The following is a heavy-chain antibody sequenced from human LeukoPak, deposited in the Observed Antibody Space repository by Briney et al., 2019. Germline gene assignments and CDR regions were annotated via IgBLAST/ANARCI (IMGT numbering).Heavy chain of an antibody. D-gene: IGHD6-19*01. V-gene: IGHV4-59*01. CDR2: PYHSGTT. CDR3: AGGGQWLSFDY. CDR1: GGSISTYY. Sequence: PSETLSLTCTVSGGSISTYYWSWIRQPPGKGLEWIGCPYHSGTTNYNPSLNSRVTISVDTSKNQFSLNLSSVTAADTAVYFCAGGGQWLSFDYWGQGTLVTVPS. J-gene: IGHJ4*02.